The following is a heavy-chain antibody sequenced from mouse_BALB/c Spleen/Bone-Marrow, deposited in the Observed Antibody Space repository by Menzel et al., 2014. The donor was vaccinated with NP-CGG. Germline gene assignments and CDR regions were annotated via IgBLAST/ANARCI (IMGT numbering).Heavy chain of an antibody. CDR1: GYTFTSYV. V-gene: IGHV1-14*01. J-gene: IGHJ4*01. Sequence: VHVKQSGPELVKPGASVMMSCKASGYTFTSYVIHWVKRKPGQGLEWIAYINPYNDDTKYNEKLRGKATLTSDKSSSTANMEFSSLTSEDSAVFYCARGGITNYYGLDYWGQGTSVTVSS. CDR3: ARGGITNYYGLDY. D-gene: IGHD2-4*01. CDR2: INPYNDDT.